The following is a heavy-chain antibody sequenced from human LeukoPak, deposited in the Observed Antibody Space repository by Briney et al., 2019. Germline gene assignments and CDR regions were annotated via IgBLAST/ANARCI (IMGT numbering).Heavy chain of an antibody. CDR3: ARDFGYQGSGLGY. Sequence: SETLSLTYTVSGGSISTYYWSWIRQPPGKGLEWIGCVYYSGSTNYNPSLKSRVTISVDTSKNQFSLKLSSVTAADTAVYYCARDFGYQGSGLGYWGQGTLVTVSS. V-gene: IGHV4-59*01. CDR1: GGSISTYY. J-gene: IGHJ4*02. D-gene: IGHD3-10*01. CDR2: VYYSGST.